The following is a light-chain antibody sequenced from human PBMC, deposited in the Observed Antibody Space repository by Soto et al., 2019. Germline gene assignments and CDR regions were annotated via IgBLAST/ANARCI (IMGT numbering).Light chain of an antibody. J-gene: IGKJ1*01. CDR2: TTS. V-gene: IGKV1-39*01. CDR1: QNISIY. Sequence: DTQMTQSPSSLSASVGDRVTITCRASQNISIYLHWYQHKAGKAPKLLIYTTSSLQSGVPSRFSGSGSGTDFTLTISSLQPEDFATYYCQQTYSTPQSFGQGTKVEIK. CDR3: QQTYSTPQS.